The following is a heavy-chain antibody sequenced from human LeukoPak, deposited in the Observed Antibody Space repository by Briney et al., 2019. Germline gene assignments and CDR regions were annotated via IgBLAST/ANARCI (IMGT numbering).Heavy chain of an antibody. CDR1: GGSNSSYY. CDR3: AGGGDWDLRTDY. V-gene: IGHV4-59*01. J-gene: IGHJ4*02. CDR2: IYYGGST. Sequence: SETLSLTCTVSGGSNSSYYWSWIRQPPGKGLEWIGYIYYGGSTNYNPSLKSRVTISVDTSKNQFSLKLSSVTAADTAVYYCAGGGDWDLRTDYWGQGTLVTVSS. D-gene: IGHD2-21*02.